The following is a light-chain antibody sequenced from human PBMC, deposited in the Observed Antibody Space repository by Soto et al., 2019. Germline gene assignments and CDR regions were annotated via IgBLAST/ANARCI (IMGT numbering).Light chain of an antibody. J-gene: IGLJ2*01. Sequence: QSVLTQPPSASGSPGQSVTISCTGTSSDVGGYNYVSWYQQHPGKAPKLLISEVSKRPSGVPDRFSGSKSGNTASLTVSGLQGEDEADYYRSSFAGNNNLVFGGGTKLTVL. CDR2: EVS. CDR3: SSFAGNNNLV. CDR1: SSDVGGYNY. V-gene: IGLV2-8*01.